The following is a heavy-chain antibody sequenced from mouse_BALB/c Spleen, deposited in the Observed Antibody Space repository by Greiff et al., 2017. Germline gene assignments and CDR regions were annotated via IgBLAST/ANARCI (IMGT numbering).Heavy chain of an antibody. D-gene: IGHD2-12*01. CDR2: IYPGDGDT. Sequence: PGQGLEWIGQIYPGDGDTNYNGKFKGKATLTADKSSSTAYMQLSSLTSEDSAVYFCARYDLWFAYWGQGTLVTVSA. J-gene: IGHJ3*01. CDR3: ARYDLWFAY. V-gene: IGHV1-80*01.